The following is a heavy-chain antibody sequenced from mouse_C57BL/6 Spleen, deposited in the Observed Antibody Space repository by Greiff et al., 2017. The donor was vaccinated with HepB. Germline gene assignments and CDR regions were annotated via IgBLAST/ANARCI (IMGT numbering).Heavy chain of an antibody. CDR3: ARDHYDYGSSYETGYFDY. Sequence: EVQRVESGGGLVKPGGSLKLSCAASGFTFSSYAMSWVRQTPEKRLEWVATISDGGSYTYYPDNVKGRFTISRDNAKNNLYLQMSHLKSEDTAMYYCARDHYDYGSSYETGYFDYWGQGTTLTVSS. CDR2: ISDGGSYT. CDR1: GFTFSSYA. J-gene: IGHJ2*01. V-gene: IGHV5-4*01. D-gene: IGHD1-1*01.